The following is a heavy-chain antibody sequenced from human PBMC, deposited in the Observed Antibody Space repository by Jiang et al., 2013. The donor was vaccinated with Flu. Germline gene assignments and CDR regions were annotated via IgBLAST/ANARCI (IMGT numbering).Heavy chain of an antibody. CDR1: GGSISTYY. V-gene: IGHV4-59*01. Sequence: GLVKPSETLSLTCTVSGGSISTYYWSWIRQPPGKGLEWIGYVYFSGSTNYNPSLKSRVTISVDTSKNHFSLKLSSVTAADTAFYYCARAGSGYSFDYWGQGTLVTVSS. D-gene: IGHD3-22*01. J-gene: IGHJ4*02. CDR2: VYFSGST. CDR3: ARAGSGYSFDY.